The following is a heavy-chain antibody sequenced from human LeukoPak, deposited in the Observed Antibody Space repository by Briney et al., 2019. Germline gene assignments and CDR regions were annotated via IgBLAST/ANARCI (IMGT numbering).Heavy chain of an antibody. Sequence: GGSLRLSCAASGFTFSNFGMSWVRQAPGRGLEWASSISTTGSDIYYADSVRGRFTISRDNAKNSLYLQMTSLRVEDTAVYYCAREVTGYKSGQKYCWFDPWGQGTLVTVSS. CDR2: ISTTGSDI. D-gene: IGHD6-19*01. J-gene: IGHJ5*02. V-gene: IGHV3-21*06. CDR1: GFTFSNFG. CDR3: AREVTGYKSGQKYCWFDP.